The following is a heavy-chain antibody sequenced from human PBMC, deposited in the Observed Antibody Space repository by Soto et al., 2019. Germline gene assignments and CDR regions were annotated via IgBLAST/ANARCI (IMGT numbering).Heavy chain of an antibody. Sequence: ASVKVSCKASGDTFTTYDINWVRQATGHGLEWMGWINPNSGNIGYAQRFQGRVTMTRDTAIRTAYMEVSSLRSDDTAVYYCARGRASGSYYPLDYWGQGTLVTLSS. CDR2: INPNSGNI. CDR3: ARGRASGSYYPLDY. V-gene: IGHV1-8*01. J-gene: IGHJ4*02. CDR1: GDTFTTYD. D-gene: IGHD3-10*01.